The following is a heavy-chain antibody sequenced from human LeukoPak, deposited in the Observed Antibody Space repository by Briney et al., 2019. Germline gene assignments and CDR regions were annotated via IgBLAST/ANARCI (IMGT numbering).Heavy chain of an antibody. D-gene: IGHD2-2*01. Sequence: GGSLRPSCAASGFTFNNYGMHWVRQAPGKGLEWLAFIWFDESNKFYAASVKGRFTISRDNSKNTLYLQMNSLRAEDTAVYYCARDCAYCTRATCSSHLPEPPSLDYWGQGTLVTVSS. V-gene: IGHV3-33*01. J-gene: IGHJ4*02. CDR3: ARDCAYCTRATCSSHLPEPPSLDY. CDR1: GFTFNNYG. CDR2: IWFDESNK.